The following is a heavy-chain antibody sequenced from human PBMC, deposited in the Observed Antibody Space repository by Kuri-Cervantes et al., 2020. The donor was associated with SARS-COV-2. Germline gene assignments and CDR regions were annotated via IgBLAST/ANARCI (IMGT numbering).Heavy chain of an antibody. V-gene: IGHV3-21*01. CDR2: ISSGSNYI. Sequence: GESLKISCAASGFAFITYTMNWVRQAPGKGLEWISSISSGSNYIYYADSVKGRFTISRDNAKNSLYLQMNSLRAEDTAVYYCASSPVAAPFGAFDIWGQGTMVTVSS. CDR3: ASSPVAAPFGAFDI. CDR1: GFAFITYT. J-gene: IGHJ3*02. D-gene: IGHD6-19*01.